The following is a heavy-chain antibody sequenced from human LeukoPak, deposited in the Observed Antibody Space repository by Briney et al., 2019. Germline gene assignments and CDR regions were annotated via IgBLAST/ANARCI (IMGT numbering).Heavy chain of an antibody. CDR1: SGSVSSSNW. CDR3: ARGARHYDTTGYYWYFDS. J-gene: IGHJ4*02. D-gene: IGHD3-22*01. CDR2: IYHSGNT. V-gene: IGHV4-4*02. Sequence: SETLSLTCAVSSGSVSSSNWLNWVRQPPGKGLEWIGEIYHSGNTDYNQSLKSRVTISVDKSRKKFSLKLSSVTAADTAVYFCARGARHYDTTGYYWYFDSWGQGALATVSS.